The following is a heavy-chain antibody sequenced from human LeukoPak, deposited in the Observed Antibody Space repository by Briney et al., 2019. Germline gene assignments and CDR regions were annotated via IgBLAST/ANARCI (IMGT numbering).Heavy chain of an antibody. CDR3: ARGWDWKGGVYMDV. D-gene: IGHD3-16*01. CDR1: GFTFSNYL. V-gene: IGHV4-34*01. CDR2: INHSGST. Sequence: GSLRLSCAASGFTFSNYLMTWVRQSPGKGLEWIGEINHSGSTNYNPSLKSRVTISVDTSKNQFSLKLSSVTAADTAVYYCARGWDWKGGVYMDVWGKGTTVTDSS. J-gene: IGHJ6*03.